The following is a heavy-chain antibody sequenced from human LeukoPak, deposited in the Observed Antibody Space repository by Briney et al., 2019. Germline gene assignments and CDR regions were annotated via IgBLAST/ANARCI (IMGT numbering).Heavy chain of an antibody. V-gene: IGHV3-48*01. CDR2: ISSASNTI. CDR3: ARGGFGGGYFDD. J-gene: IGHJ4*02. CDR1: RSTFSSYS. Sequence: GGSLRLSCAASRSTFSSYSMNWVRQAPGKGLEWVSYISSASNTIYYADSVKVRFTISRDNSKNTSYLKSNTLRAEDAAVYYGARGGFGGGYFDDWGQGTLVTVSS. D-gene: IGHD3-10*01.